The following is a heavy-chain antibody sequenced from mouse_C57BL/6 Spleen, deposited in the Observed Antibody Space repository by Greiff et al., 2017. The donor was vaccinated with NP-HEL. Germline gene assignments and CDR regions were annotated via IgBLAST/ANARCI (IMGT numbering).Heavy chain of an antibody. D-gene: IGHD2-4*01. Sequence: VQLQQSGAELVKPGASVKMSCKASGYTFTSYWITWVKQRPGQGLEWIGDIYPGSGSTNYNEKFKSKATLTVDTSSSTAYMQLSSLTSEDSAVYYCARIYYDYAWFAYWGQGTLVTVSA. V-gene: IGHV1-55*01. CDR2: IYPGSGST. CDR3: ARIYYDYAWFAY. CDR1: GYTFTSYW. J-gene: IGHJ3*01.